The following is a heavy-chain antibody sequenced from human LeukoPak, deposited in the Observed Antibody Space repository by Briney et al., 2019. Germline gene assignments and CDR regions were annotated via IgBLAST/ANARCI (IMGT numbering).Heavy chain of an antibody. Sequence: AASVKVSCKASGGTFSSYAISWVRQAPGQGLEWMGGIIPIFGTANYAQKFQGRVTITADESTSTAYMELSSLRSEDTAVYYCAGAVAGNYYYHGMDVWDKGTTVTVSS. CDR3: AGAVAGNYYYHGMDV. CDR2: IIPIFGTA. V-gene: IGHV1-69*13. J-gene: IGHJ6*04. D-gene: IGHD6-19*01. CDR1: GGTFSSYA.